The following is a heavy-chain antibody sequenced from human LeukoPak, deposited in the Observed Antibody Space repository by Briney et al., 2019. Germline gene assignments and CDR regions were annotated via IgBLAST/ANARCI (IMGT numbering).Heavy chain of an antibody. CDR3: ARGGNGQTCRTEWFDP. Sequence: PSETLSLTCAVYGGSFSGYYWSWIRQPPGKGLEWIGEINHSGSTNYNPSLKSRVTISVDTSKNQFSLKLSSVTAADTAVYYCARGGNGQTCRTEWFDPWGQGTLVTVSS. CDR1: GGSFSGYY. D-gene: IGHD1-1*01. J-gene: IGHJ5*02. CDR2: INHSGST. V-gene: IGHV4-34*01.